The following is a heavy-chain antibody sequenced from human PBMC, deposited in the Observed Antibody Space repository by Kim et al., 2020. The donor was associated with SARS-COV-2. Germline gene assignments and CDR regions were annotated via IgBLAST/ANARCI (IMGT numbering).Heavy chain of an antibody. D-gene: IGHD5-18*01. V-gene: IGHV3-48*02. CDR3: ARGWANVDTAMEGY. J-gene: IGHJ4*02. CDR1: GFTFSSYS. CDR2: ISSSSSTI. Sequence: GGSLRLSCAASGFTFSSYSMNWVRQAPGKGLEWVSYISSSSSTIYYADSVKGRFTISRDNAKNSLYLQMNSLRDEDTAVYYCARGWANVDTAMEGYWGQGTLVTVSS.